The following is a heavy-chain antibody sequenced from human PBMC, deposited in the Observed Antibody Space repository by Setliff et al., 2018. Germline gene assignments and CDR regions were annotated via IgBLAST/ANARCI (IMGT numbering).Heavy chain of an antibody. Sequence: ASVKVSCKASGYTFTSNHVHWGRQAPGQGLEWMGIINPSGGLTKYAQKFQGRVTMTKDTSTTTVYLELSSLRSEDTALYYCARAPLESGYYYGQGHYFDNWGQGTLVTVSS. CDR1: GYTFTSNH. D-gene: IGHD5-18*01. CDR2: INPSGGLT. J-gene: IGHJ4*02. V-gene: IGHV1-46*01. CDR3: ARAPLESGYYYGQGHYFDN.